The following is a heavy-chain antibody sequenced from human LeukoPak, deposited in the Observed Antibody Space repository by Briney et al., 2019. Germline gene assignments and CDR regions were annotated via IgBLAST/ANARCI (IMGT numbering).Heavy chain of an antibody. CDR3: ARGTRDGYADDY. Sequence: GGSLRLSCAASGFTFSSYEMNWVRQAPGKGLEWVSYISSSGSTIYYADSVKGRFTISRDNAKNSLYLQMNSLRAEDTAVYYCARGTRDGYADDYWGQGTLVTVSS. CDR2: ISSSGSTI. J-gene: IGHJ4*02. D-gene: IGHD5-24*01. V-gene: IGHV3-48*03. CDR1: GFTFSSYE.